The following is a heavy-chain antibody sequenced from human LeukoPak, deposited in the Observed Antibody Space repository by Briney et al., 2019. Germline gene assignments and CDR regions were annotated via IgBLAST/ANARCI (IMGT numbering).Heavy chain of an antibody. CDR1: GDSISGGSYY. CDR3: ARLTGYDWESSYDY. V-gene: IGHV4-61*02. Sequence: PSETLSLTCTVSGDSISGGSYYWTWIRQPAGRGLEWIVRIYTSGSTNYNPSLKSRVTISVDTSKNQFSLKLSSVTAADTAVYYCARLTGYDWESSYDYWGQGTLVTVSS. D-gene: IGHD5-12*01. CDR2: IYTSGST. J-gene: IGHJ4*02.